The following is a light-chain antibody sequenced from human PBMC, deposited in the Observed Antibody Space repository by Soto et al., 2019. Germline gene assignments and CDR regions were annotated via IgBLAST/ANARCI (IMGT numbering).Light chain of an antibody. CDR1: QGMSNY. Sequence: DIQMTQSPSSLSASVGDRVTITCRASQGMSNYLAWLQQKPGKAPKSLMYGASSLQGGVPSRFSGSGSGTDFTLTISSLLPEDFATYYCLQYYSYPRTFGQGTKVDIK. CDR3: LQYYSYPRT. V-gene: IGKV1-16*01. J-gene: IGKJ1*01. CDR2: GAS.